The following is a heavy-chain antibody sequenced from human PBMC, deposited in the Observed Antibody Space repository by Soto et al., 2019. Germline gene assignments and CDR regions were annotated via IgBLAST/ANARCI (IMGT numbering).Heavy chain of an antibody. CDR1: GFTFGNHA. CDR2: LSGRGDSK. CDR3: ARDSIPTQLRLSYYGMDV. D-gene: IGHD6-6*01. V-gene: IGHV3-23*01. Sequence: RLSCAASGFTFGNHAMNWVRQAPGKGLEWVSALSGRGDSKHYADSVRGRFTISRDNSQNTVYLQMVNLSAEDTALYYCARDSIPTQLRLSYYGMDVWGPGTAVTVSS. J-gene: IGHJ6*02.